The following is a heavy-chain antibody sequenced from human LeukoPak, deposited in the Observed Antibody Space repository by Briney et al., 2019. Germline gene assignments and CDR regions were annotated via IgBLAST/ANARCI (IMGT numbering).Heavy chain of an antibody. CDR3: ARAPHTYYYDSGVYSNS. Sequence: SETLSLTCAVYGGSFSGYYWSWIRQPPGKGLEWIGEINHSGSTNYNPSLKSRVTISVDTSKNQFSLKLSSVTAADTAVYYCARAPHTYYYDSGVYSNSGGQEPLVTFPS. D-gene: IGHD3-22*01. J-gene: IGHJ5*01. V-gene: IGHV4-34*01. CDR1: GGSFSGYY. CDR2: INHSGST.